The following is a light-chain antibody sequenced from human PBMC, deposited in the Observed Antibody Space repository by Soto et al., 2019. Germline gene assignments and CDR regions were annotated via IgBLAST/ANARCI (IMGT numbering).Light chain of an antibody. J-gene: IGKJ1*01. CDR3: QQYYDWPWT. Sequence: AIQLTQSPSSLSSSVGDRVTITCRASQGIGSALAWYQQKPGKAPNLLIYAASTLQSGVPSRFSGSGSGTDFTLTISSLQPADFAVYHCQQYYDWPWTFGQGTKVEIK. CDR1: QGIGSA. CDR2: AAS. V-gene: IGKV1D-13*01.